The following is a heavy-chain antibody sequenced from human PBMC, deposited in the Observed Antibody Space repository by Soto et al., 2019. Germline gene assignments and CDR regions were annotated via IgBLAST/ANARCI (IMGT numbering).Heavy chain of an antibody. J-gene: IGHJ4*02. CDR1: GGSISPHY. CDR2: IYYSGTT. CDR3: ARDRYYGGADY. V-gene: IGHV4-59*11. Sequence: KASETLSLTCTVSGGSISPHYWSWIRQPPGKGLEWIGYIYYSGTTTYNPSLKSRVTISVDTSRTQFSLKLRSVTAADTAVYYCARDRYYGGADYWGQGTLVTVS. D-gene: IGHD3-10*01.